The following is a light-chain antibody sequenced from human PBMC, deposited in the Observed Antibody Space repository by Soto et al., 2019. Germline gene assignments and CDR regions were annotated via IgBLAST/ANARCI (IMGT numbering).Light chain of an antibody. CDR2: DAS. CDR3: QQRSNWPPIT. J-gene: IGKJ5*01. V-gene: IGKV3-11*01. CDR1: QSVSSC. Sequence: EIVLTQPPATLSLSPGERATLSCRASQSVSSCLAWYQQKPGQAPRLLIYDASNRATGIPARFSGSGSGTDFTLTISSLEPEDFAVYYCQQRSNWPPITFGQGTRLEIK.